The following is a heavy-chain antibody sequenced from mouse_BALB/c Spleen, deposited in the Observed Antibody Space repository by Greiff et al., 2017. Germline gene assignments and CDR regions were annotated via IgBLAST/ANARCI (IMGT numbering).Heavy chain of an antibody. Sequence: VQLKESGTVLARPGASVKMSCKASGYSFTSYWMHWVKQRPGQGLEWIGAIYPGNSDTSYNQKFKGKAKLTAVTSASTAYMELSSLTNEDSAVYYCTRVYYYGSSYFDYWGQGTTLTVSS. CDR1: GYSFTSYW. J-gene: IGHJ2*01. CDR3: TRVYYYGSSYFDY. V-gene: IGHV1-5*01. D-gene: IGHD1-1*01. CDR2: IYPGNSDT.